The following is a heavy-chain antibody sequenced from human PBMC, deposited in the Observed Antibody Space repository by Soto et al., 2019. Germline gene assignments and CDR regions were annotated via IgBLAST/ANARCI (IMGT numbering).Heavy chain of an antibody. J-gene: IGHJ4*02. D-gene: IGHD2-2*01. V-gene: IGHV1-69*13. CDR1: GGTFSSYA. CDR2: IIPIFGTA. Sequence: SVKVSCKASGGTFSSYAISWVRQAPGQGLEWMGGIIPIFGTANYAQKFQGRVTITADESTSTAYMELSSLRSEDTAVYYCARNGALYCSSTSCSTPFDYWGQGTLVTVSS. CDR3: ARNGALYCSSTSCSTPFDY.